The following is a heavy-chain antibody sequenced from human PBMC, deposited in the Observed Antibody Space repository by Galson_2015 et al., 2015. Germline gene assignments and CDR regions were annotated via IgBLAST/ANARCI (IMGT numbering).Heavy chain of an antibody. CDR3: ARGSEGNLGYGSSTSCPLDY. V-gene: IGHV3-30*03. J-gene: IGHJ4*02. CDR1: GFTFSSYG. Sequence: SLRLSCAASGFTFSSYGMHWVRQAPGKGLEWVAVISYDGSNKYYADSVKGRFTISRDNSKNTLYLQMNSLRAEDTAVYYCARGSEGNLGYGSSTSCPLDYWGQGTLVTVSS. CDR2: ISYDGSNK. D-gene: IGHD2-2*01.